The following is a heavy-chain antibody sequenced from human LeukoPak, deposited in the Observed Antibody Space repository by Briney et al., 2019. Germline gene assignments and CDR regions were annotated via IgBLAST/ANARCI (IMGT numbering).Heavy chain of an antibody. J-gene: IGHJ4*02. D-gene: IGHD6-13*01. V-gene: IGHV5-51*01. CDR3: ARHRSSWSEFDY. CDR1: GYIFTNYW. Sequence: GESLKISCHGSGYIFTNYWIAWVRQMPGKGLEWMGIIYPGDSDTRYSPSFQGQVTISADKSISTAYLQWGSLKASDTAVYYCARHRSSWSEFDYWGQGTLVTVSS. CDR2: IYPGDSDT.